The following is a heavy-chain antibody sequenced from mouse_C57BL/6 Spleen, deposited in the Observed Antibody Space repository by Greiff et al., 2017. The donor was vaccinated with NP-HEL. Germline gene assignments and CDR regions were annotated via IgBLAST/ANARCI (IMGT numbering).Heavy chain of an antibody. CDR2: INPSTGGT. Sequence: VQLKQSGPELVKPGASVKISCKASGYSFTGYYMNWVKQSPEKSLEWIGEINPSTGGTTYNQKFKAKATLTVDKSSSTAYMQLKSLTSEDSAVYYCAREHYSNFSWFAYWGQGTLVTVSA. V-gene: IGHV1-42*01. D-gene: IGHD2-5*01. J-gene: IGHJ3*01. CDR3: AREHYSNFSWFAY. CDR1: GYSFTGYY.